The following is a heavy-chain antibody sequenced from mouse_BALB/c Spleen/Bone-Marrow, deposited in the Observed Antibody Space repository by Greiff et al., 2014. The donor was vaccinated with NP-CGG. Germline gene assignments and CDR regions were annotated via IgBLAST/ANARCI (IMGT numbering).Heavy chain of an antibody. Sequence: LKESGSELVRPGGSVKLTCKASGHTFTNYWLHWVKQRPGQGLEWIGNIYPGSGSTNYDEKFKRKATLTVDTSSTTAYMQLSSLTTEDSAVYYCTRDKATPYYAMDYWGQGTSVTVSS. V-gene: IGHV1S22*01. CDR2: IYPGSGST. J-gene: IGHJ4*01. D-gene: IGHD6-1*01. CDR3: TRDKATPYYAMDY. CDR1: GHTFTNYW.